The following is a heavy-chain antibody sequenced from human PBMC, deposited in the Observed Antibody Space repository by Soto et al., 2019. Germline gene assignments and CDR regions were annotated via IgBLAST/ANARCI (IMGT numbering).Heavy chain of an antibody. D-gene: IGHD6-13*01. J-gene: IGHJ6*02. CDR2: IDPSDSYT. CDR3: ARYSSSSTRYYYGMDV. V-gene: IGHV5-10-1*01. CDR1: GYSFTSYW. Sequence: GESLKISCKGSGYSFTSYWISWVRQMPGKGLEWMGRIDPSDSYTNYSPSFQGHVTISADKSISTAYLQWSSLKASDTATYYCARYSSSSTRYYYGMDVWGQGTTVTVSS.